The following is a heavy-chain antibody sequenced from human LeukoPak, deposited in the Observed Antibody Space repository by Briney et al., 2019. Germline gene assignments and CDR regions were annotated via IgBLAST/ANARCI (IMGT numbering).Heavy chain of an antibody. J-gene: IGHJ4*02. D-gene: IGHD3-22*01. CDR1: GYSISSGHY. CDR3: ARKPIVNSAWYYFDY. Sequence: SEILSLTCTVSGYSISSGHYWGWIRQSPGKGLELIGNIYYSGSTYYNPSLKSRVTMSVDTSKNQFSLKLSSVTAADTAVYYCARKPIVNSAWYYFDYWGQGTLVTVSS. CDR2: IYYSGST. V-gene: IGHV4-38-2*02.